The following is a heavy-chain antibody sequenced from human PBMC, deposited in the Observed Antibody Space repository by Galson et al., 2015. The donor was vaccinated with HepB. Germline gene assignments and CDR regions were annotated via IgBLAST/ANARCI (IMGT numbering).Heavy chain of an antibody. V-gene: IGHV1-69*13. CDR3: ARGPYDILTGYYLLPHGYYYIDV. D-gene: IGHD3-9*01. CDR2: IIPIFGTA. J-gene: IGHJ6*03. CDR1: GGTFSSYA. Sequence: SVKVSCKASGGTFSSYAISWVRQAPGQGLEWMGGIIPIFGTANYAQKFQGRVTITADESTSTAYMELSSLRSEDTAVYYCARGPYDILTGYYLLPHGYYYIDVWGKGTTVTVSS.